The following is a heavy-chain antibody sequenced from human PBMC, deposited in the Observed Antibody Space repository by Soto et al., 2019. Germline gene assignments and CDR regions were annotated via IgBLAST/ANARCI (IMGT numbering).Heavy chain of an antibody. CDR2: ISYDGSHE. CDR3: ARTYSSSWYEFSY. J-gene: IGHJ4*02. Sequence: QVQLVESGGGVVQPGRSLRLSCAASGITFSRYAMHWVRQAPGKGLEWVAVISYDGSHEYYADSVRGRFTISRDNSKNTLYLQMDSLRAEDTAVYYCARTYSSSWYEFSYWGQGTLVTVSS. CDR1: GITFSRYA. V-gene: IGHV3-30-3*01. D-gene: IGHD6-13*01.